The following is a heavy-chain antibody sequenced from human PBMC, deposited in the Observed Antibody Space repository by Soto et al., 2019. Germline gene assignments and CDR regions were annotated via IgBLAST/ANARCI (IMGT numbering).Heavy chain of an antibody. J-gene: IGHJ4*02. CDR3: ARHPWNVDKQAY. V-gene: IGHV5-10-1*01. CDR2: IDPSDSYT. CDR1: GYSFTSYW. D-gene: IGHD1-1*01. Sequence: PWGSLKIPRNGSGYSFTSYWISWVRQMPGKGLEWMGRIDPSDSYTNYSPSFQGHVTISADKSISTAYLQWSSLKASDTAMYYCARHPWNVDKQAYWGQGILVTVSS.